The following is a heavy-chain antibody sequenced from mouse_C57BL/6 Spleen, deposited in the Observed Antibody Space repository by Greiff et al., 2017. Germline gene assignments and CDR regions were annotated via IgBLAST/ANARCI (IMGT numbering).Heavy chain of an antibody. CDR2: IVPEDGAT. CDR3: AIYDGYYLFDD. CDR1: GFNIKDYY. J-gene: IGHJ2*01. D-gene: IGHD2-3*01. V-gene: IGHV14-2*01. Sequence: VQLQQSGAELVKPGASVKLSCTATGFNIKDYYMHWVKQRTEQGLEWIGRIVPEDGATKYAPKFQGRATITADTSSNTSYLQLSSLTTEDTAVYYCAIYDGYYLFDDWGQGTTLTVSS.